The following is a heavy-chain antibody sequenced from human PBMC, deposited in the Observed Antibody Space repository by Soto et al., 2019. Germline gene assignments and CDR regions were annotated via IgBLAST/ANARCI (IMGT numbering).Heavy chain of an antibody. J-gene: IGHJ6*02. CDR1: GGSISSSSYY. Sequence: PSETLSLTCTVSGGSISSSSYYWGWIRQPPGKGLEWIGSIYYSGSTYYNPSLKSRVTISVDTSKNQFSLKLSSVTAADTAVYYCARHPGNYDILTGYWLYGMDVWGQGTTVTVSS. CDR3: ARHPGNYDILTGYWLYGMDV. CDR2: IYYSGST. D-gene: IGHD3-9*01. V-gene: IGHV4-39*01.